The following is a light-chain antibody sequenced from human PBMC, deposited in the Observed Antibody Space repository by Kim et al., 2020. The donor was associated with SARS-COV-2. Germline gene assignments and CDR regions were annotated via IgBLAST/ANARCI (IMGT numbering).Light chain of an antibody. Sequence: SNTISCTGTSRDVGAYNYVSWYQQPPGKAPKLMIYDVTDRPSGVSNRFSGSKSGNTASLTISGLQAEDEADYYCSSYASSRILYVFGTGTKVTVL. CDR2: DVT. J-gene: IGLJ1*01. CDR1: SRDVGAYNY. CDR3: SSYASSRILYV. V-gene: IGLV2-14*03.